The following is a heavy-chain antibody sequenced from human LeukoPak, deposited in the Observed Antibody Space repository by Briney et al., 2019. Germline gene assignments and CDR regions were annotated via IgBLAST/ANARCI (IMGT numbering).Heavy chain of an antibody. CDR1: GGTFSSYA. Sequence: ASVKVSCKASGGTFSSYAISWVRQAPGQGLEWMGGIIPIFGTANYAQKFQGRVTITADESTSTAYMELSSLRSEDTAVYYCARDVSSWSAFDIWGQGTMVTVSS. CDR3: ARDVSSWSAFDI. D-gene: IGHD6-13*01. V-gene: IGHV1-69*13. CDR2: IIPIFGTA. J-gene: IGHJ3*02.